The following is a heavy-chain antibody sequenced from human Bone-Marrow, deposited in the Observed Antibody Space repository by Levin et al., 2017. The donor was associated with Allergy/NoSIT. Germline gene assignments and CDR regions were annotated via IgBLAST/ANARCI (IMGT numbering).Heavy chain of an antibody. CDR2: ISGSGDSI. D-gene: IGHD1-26*01. CDR3: AKDRGSGSYPFDY. J-gene: IGHJ4*02. CDR1: GFTFSSYS. V-gene: IGHV3-48*02. Sequence: GESLKISCAASGFTFSSYSMNWVRQAPGKGLEWVSYISGSGDSIYYADSVKGRFTISRDNAKNSLYLQMNSLRDEDTAVYYCAKDRGSGSYPFDYWGQGTLVTVSS.